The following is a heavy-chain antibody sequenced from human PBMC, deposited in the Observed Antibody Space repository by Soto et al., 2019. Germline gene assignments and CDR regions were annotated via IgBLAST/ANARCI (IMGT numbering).Heavy chain of an antibody. Sequence: VASVKVSCKASGGTFSSYAISWVRQAPGQGLEWMGGIIPIFGTANYAQKFQGRVTITADESTSTAYMELSSLRSEDTAVYYCTMIVVASGAFDIWGQGTMVTVS. D-gene: IGHD3-22*01. J-gene: IGHJ3*02. V-gene: IGHV1-69*13. CDR1: GGTFSSYA. CDR2: IIPIFGTA. CDR3: TMIVVASGAFDI.